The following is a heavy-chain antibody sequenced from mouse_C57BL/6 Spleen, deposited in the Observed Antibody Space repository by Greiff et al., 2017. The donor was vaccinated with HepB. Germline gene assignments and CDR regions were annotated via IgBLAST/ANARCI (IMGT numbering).Heavy chain of an antibody. CDR1: GYAFSSSW. CDR3: ARWGPDYDYWYFDV. V-gene: IGHV1-82*01. J-gene: IGHJ1*03. CDR2: IYPGDGDT. D-gene: IGHD1-1*01. Sequence: QVQLQQSGPELVKPGASVKISCKASGYAFSSSWMNWVKQRPGKGLEWIGRIYPGDGDTIYNGKFKGKATLTADKSSSTAYMQLSSLTSEDSAVYFCARWGPDYDYWYFDVWGTGTTVTVSS.